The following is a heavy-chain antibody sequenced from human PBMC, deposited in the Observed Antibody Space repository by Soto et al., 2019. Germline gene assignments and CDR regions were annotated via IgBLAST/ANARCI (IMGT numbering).Heavy chain of an antibody. V-gene: IGHV4-34*01. CDR3: ARKGGYIRFAFDI. Sequence: SETLSLTCAVYGGCFSGYYWSWIRQPPGKGLEWIGEINHSVSTNYNTSLKSRVTISVDTSKNQLSLKLSSVTAADAAVYYCARKGGYIRFAFDIWGQGTMVTVSS. CDR2: INHSVST. J-gene: IGHJ3*02. CDR1: GGCFSGYY. D-gene: IGHD5-12*01.